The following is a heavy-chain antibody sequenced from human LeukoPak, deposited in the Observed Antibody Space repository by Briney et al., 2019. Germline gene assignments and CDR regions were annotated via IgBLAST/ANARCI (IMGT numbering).Heavy chain of an antibody. D-gene: IGHD3-10*01. J-gene: IGHJ4*02. CDR3: ARAVGGDGSGSL. CDR2: INHSGST. Sequence: SETLSLTCTVYGGSFSGYYWSWIRQPPGKGLEWIGEINHSGSTNYNPSLKSRVTISVDMSTRQISLKLSSVTAADTAVYYCARAVGGDGSGSLWGPGTLVTVSS. CDR1: GGSFSGYY. V-gene: IGHV4-34*01.